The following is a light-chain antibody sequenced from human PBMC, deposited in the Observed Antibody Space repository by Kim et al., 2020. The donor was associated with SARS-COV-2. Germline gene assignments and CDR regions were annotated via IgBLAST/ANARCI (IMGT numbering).Light chain of an antibody. V-gene: IGLV1-40*01. CDR1: SSNIGAGYD. CDR2: GNR. J-gene: IGLJ1*01. Sequence: QSVLTQPPSVSGAPGQRVTIPCTGTSSNIGAGYDVHWYQQFPGTVPKLLIYGNRNRPSGVPDRFSGSKSGASASLAITGLQAEDEADYYCQAYDNSLTGYVFGTGTKVTVL. CDR3: QAYDNSLTGYV.